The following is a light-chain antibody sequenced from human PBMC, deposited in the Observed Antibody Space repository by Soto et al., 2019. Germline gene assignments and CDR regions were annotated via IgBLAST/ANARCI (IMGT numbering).Light chain of an antibody. CDR3: QQYGSSPLT. CDR1: QSVSSSY. CDR2: GAS. Sequence: EIVLTQSPDTLSLSLGETATLSCRASQSVSSSYLAWYQQKPGQAPRLLISGASSRATGIPDRFSGSGSGTDFILTISRLEPEDCAIYYGQQYGSSPLTFGGGTKVEIK. V-gene: IGKV3-20*01. J-gene: IGKJ4*01.